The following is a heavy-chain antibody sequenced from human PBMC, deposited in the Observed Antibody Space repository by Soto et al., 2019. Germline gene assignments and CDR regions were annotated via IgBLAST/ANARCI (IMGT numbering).Heavy chain of an antibody. V-gene: IGHV6-1*01. Sequence: SQTLSLTCAISGDSVSSNSAAWNWIRQSPSRGLEWLGRTYYRSKWYNDYAVSVKSRITINPDTSKNQFSLQLNSVTPEDTAVYYCARGLMVRGVNYYYYYYMDVWGKGTTVTVSS. CDR1: GDSVSSNSAA. CDR3: ARGLMVRGVNYYYYYYMDV. CDR2: TYYRSKWYN. J-gene: IGHJ6*03. D-gene: IGHD3-10*01.